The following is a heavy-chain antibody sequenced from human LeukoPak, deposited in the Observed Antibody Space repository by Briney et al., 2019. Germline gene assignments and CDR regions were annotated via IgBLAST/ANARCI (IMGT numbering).Heavy chain of an antibody. CDR1: GGSFSGYY. V-gene: IGHV4-34*01. CDR3: ARGPPRDYGTSGFYYNY. D-gene: IGHD3-22*01. Sequence: SETLSLTCAAYGGSFSGYYWSWIRQPPGKGLEWIGEIVHSGFTIYNPSLKSRVAISEDTSKNQFSLKLSSVTAADTAVYYCARGPPRDYGTSGFYYNYWGQGTLVTVFS. J-gene: IGHJ4*02. CDR2: IVHSGFT.